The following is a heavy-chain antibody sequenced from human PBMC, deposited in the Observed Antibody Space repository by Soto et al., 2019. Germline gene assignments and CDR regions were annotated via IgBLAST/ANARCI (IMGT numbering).Heavy chain of an antibody. CDR2: ISGDGVTT. V-gene: IGHV3-74*01. J-gene: IGHJ4*02. CDR3: AREYYGLLTGYYTDC. Sequence: EVQLVESGGDLVQRGGSLRLSCAASGFPFSSYWMHWVRHTPGKGLDWVARISGDGVTTYYADSVTGRFTVSRDNAKNTPSLQISGLRAEDTAVYYCAREYYGLLTGYYTDCWGQGTLVSVSS. CDR1: GFPFSSYW. D-gene: IGHD3-9*01.